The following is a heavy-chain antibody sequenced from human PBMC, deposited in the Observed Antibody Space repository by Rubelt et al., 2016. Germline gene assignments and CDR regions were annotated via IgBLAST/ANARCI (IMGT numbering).Heavy chain of an antibody. D-gene: IGHD2-2*01. CDR3: AKDDSSTSWA. CDR2: ISGSGGST. Sequence: GRGLEWVSAISGSGGSTYYADSVKGRFTISRDNSKNTLYLQMNSLRAEDTAVYYCAKDDSSTSWAWGQGTLVTVSS. J-gene: IGHJ5*02. V-gene: IGHV3-23*01.